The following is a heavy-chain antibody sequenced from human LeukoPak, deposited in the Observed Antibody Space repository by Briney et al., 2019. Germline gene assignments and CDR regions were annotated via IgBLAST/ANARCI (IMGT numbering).Heavy chain of an antibody. D-gene: IGHD1-26*01. CDR3: ARQVVGATFQYYFDY. CDR1: GFTISSYG. CDR2: IRYDGSNK. J-gene: IGHJ4*02. V-gene: IGHV3-30*02. Sequence: GGSLRLSCAASGFTISSYGMHWVRQAPGKGLEWVAFIRYDGSNKYYADSVKGRFTISRDNSKNTLYLQMNSLRAEDTAVYYCARQVVGATFQYYFDYWGKGTLVTVSS.